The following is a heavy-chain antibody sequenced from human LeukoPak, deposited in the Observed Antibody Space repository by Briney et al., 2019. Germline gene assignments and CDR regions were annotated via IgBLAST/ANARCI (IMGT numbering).Heavy chain of an antibody. V-gene: IGHV1-69*04. D-gene: IGHD2-15*01. CDR3: ARSPVVAATPTPPNYYFDY. CDR1: GGTFSTYA. CDR2: IIPILNIA. J-gene: IGHJ4*02. Sequence: SVKVSCKASGGTFSTYAISWVRQAPGQGLEWMGRIIPILNIANYAQKFQGRVTITADKTTSTAYMELSSLRSEDTAVYYCARSPVVAATPTPPNYYFDYWGQGTLVTVSS.